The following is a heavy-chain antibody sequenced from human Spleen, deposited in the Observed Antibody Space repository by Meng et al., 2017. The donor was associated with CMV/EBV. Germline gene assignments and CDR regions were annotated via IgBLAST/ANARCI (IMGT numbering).Heavy chain of an antibody. CDR2: VYDSESP. CDR3: ARTEGGNSVLGY. V-gene: IGHV4-61*01. CDR1: GGSVSRGSYS. Sequence: TVSGGSVSRGSYSWSWIRQPPGKGLEWIGCVYDSESPKYNPSLKSRVTISLDASKNQFSLKLSSVTAADTAVYYCARTEGGNSVLGYWGQGTLVTVSS. J-gene: IGHJ4*02. D-gene: IGHD4-23*01.